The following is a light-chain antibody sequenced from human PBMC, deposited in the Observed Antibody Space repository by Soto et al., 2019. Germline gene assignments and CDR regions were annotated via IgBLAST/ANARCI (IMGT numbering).Light chain of an antibody. CDR2: AAS. J-gene: IGKJ4*01. V-gene: IGKV1D-12*01. CDR3: QQANSFPPA. CDR1: QDISSW. Sequence: DIQMTQSPSSVSASVGDRVTITCRASQDISSWLAWYQQKPGKAPKRLIYAASTLQSGVPTTFSGSGFGTDFTRTISSLQPEDFALYYCQQANSFPPAFGGGTKVEIK.